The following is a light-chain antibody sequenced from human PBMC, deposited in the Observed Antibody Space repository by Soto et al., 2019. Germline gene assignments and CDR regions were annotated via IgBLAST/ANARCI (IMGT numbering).Light chain of an antibody. Sequence: EMMLTQSPGTLSLSTGERATLSCRASQSVSSGHLAWYQQKPGQAPRLLIYGVSSRATGIPDRFSGSGSGTDFALTISRLEPEDFAVYYCQQYGSSPWTFGQGTKV. CDR2: GVS. J-gene: IGKJ1*01. CDR1: QSVSSGH. V-gene: IGKV3-20*01. CDR3: QQYGSSPWT.